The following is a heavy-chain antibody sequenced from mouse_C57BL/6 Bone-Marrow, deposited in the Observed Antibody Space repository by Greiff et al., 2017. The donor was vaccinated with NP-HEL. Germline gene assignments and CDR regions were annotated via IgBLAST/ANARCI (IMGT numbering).Heavy chain of an antibody. CDR2: INPYNGDT. V-gene: IGHV1-20*01. D-gene: IGHD1-1*01. CDR3: ARNYYGSSWN. Sequence: EVKLMESGPELVKPGDSVKISCKASGYSFIGYFMNWVMQSHGKSLEWIGRINPYNGDTFYNQKFKGKATLTVDKSSSTAHMELRSLTSEDSAVYYCARNYYGSSWNWGQGTTLTVSS. J-gene: IGHJ2*01. CDR1: GYSFIGYF.